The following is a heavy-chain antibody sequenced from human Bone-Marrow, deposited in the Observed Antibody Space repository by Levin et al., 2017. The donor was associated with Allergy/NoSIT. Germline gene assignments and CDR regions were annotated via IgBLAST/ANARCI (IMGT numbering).Heavy chain of an antibody. Sequence: SETLSLTCTVSGGSISSGGYYWSWIRQHPGKGLEWIGYIYYSGSTYYNPSLKSRVTISVDTSKNQFSLKLSSVTAADTAVYYCARAAAGYYYYYMDVWGKGTTVTVSS. CDR1: GGSISSGGYY. D-gene: IGHD6-13*01. CDR2: IYYSGST. J-gene: IGHJ6*03. V-gene: IGHV4-31*03. CDR3: ARAAAGYYYYYMDV.